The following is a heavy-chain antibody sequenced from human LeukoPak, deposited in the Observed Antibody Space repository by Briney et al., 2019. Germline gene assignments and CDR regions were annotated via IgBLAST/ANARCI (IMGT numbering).Heavy chain of an antibody. D-gene: IGHD2-15*01. J-gene: IGHJ4*02. V-gene: IGHV4-38-2*02. CDR2: IYHSGST. CDR1: GYSISSGYY. CDR3: ARDYCYGGGCRHALGH. Sequence: PSETLSLTCTVSGYSISSGYYWGWIRQPPGKGLEWIGSIYHSGSTYYNPSLKSRVTISVDTSKNQFSLKLSSVTAADTAVYYCARDYCYGGGCRHALGHWGQGTLVTVS.